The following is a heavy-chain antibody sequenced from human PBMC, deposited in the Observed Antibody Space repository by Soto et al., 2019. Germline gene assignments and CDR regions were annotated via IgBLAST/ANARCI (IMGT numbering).Heavy chain of an antibody. D-gene: IGHD6-19*01. Sequence: ASVKVSCKASGYTFINYGISWVRQAPGQGLEWMGWINAYNGNTNYAQKLQGRVTMTTDTSTSTASMELRSLRSDDTAVYYCARDPVAGTYFDYWGQGTLVTVS. CDR3: ARDPVAGTYFDY. CDR1: GYTFINYG. CDR2: INAYNGNT. V-gene: IGHV1-18*01. J-gene: IGHJ4*02.